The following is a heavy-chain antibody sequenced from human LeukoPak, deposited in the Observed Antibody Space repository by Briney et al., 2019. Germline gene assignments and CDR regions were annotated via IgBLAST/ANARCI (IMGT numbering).Heavy chain of an antibody. J-gene: IGHJ5*02. CDR2: IIPIFGTA. V-gene: IGHV1-69*06. Sequence: SVKVSCKASGGTFSSYAISWVRQAPGQGLEWMGGIIPIFGTANYAQKFQGRVTITADKSTSTAHMELSSLRSEDTAVYYCARDCGSTSCSSFDPWGQGTLVTVSS. D-gene: IGHD2-2*01. CDR1: GGTFSSYA. CDR3: ARDCGSTSCSSFDP.